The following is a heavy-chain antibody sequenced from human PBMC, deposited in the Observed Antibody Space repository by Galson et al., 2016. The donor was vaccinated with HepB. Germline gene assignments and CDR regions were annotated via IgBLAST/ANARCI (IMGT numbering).Heavy chain of an antibody. Sequence: LTCAVYGGSFSENYWSWIRQPPGKGLEWIGEMNHRGSSNYNPSLKSRVTISVDTSKNQISLNLSSVTAADTAVYYCARSSIMLTGPDGVLDYWGQGTLVTVSS. CDR1: GGSFSENY. J-gene: IGHJ4*02. CDR3: ARSSIMLTGPDGVLDY. D-gene: IGHD3-9*01. CDR2: MNHRGSS. V-gene: IGHV4-34*01.